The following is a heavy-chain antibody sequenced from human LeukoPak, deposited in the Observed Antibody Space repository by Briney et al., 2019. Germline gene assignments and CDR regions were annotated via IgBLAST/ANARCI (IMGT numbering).Heavy chain of an antibody. J-gene: IGHJ4*02. CDR1: GGSISSYY. CDR3: ARLNDYDTSAGFDY. V-gene: IGHV4-59*08. D-gene: IGHD3-9*01. Sequence: SETLSLTCTVSGGSISSYYRSWIRQPPGKGLEWIGYIYYSGSTNYNPSLKSRVTISVDTSKNQFSLKLSSVTAADTAVYYCARLNDYDTSAGFDYWGQGTLVTVSS. CDR2: IYYSGST.